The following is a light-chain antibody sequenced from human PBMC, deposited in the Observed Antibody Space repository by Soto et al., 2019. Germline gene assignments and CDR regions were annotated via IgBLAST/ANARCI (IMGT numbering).Light chain of an antibody. CDR2: EVR. Sequence: QSVLTQPASGSGSPGQSITISCTGTSSDVGSYHYVYWYQQHPGKAPKLMIYEVRNRPSGVSDRFSGSKSGKTASLTIFGLQAEDEADYYCSSYTTSTTQVFGGGTKLTV. CDR3: SSYTTSTTQV. J-gene: IGLJ2*01. CDR1: SSDVGSYHY. V-gene: IGLV2-14*01.